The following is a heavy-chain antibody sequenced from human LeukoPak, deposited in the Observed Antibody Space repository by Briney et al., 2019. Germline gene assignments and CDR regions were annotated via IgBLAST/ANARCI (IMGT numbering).Heavy chain of an antibody. CDR1: GFPFSSFG. Sequence: GGSLRLSCAASGFPFSSFGIHWVRQAPGKGLEWVAFIRYDGNIKHYADSVKGRCTISRDNSKNTLYLQMNSLRAEDTAVYYCVRGGSSSWDYFDYWGQGTLVTVSS. V-gene: IGHV3-30*02. J-gene: IGHJ4*02. CDR3: VRGGSSSWDYFDY. D-gene: IGHD6-13*01. CDR2: IRYDGNIK.